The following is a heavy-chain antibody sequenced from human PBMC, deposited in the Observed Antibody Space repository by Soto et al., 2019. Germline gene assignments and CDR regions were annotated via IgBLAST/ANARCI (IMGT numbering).Heavy chain of an antibody. CDR3: ARVFVEVPAATILYYSGTDV. V-gene: IGHV1-69*13. Sequence: ASVKVSCKTSGGTFISYAISGGRQAPGQGLGWMGGIIPIFGTSNYAQKFQGRGTITAGESSSTSYMELSSLRSEDTAVYYSARVFVEVPAATILYYSGTDVRGKGTTVTVSA. J-gene: IGHJ6*04. CDR2: IIPIFGTS. CDR1: GGTFISYA. D-gene: IGHD2-2*01.